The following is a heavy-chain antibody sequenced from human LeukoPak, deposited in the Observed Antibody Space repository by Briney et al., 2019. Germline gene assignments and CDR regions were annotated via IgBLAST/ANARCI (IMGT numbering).Heavy chain of an antibody. D-gene: IGHD3-22*01. Sequence: PSETLSLTCAVSGGSFSGYHWTWIRQSPAQGLEWIGDINTSGSTYYNPSLNYRLTISVDTSKNQFSLILGSVTAAETAVYYCARGRHDIAMIVVVMTSVSYYLDVWGKGTTVTVS. CDR1: GGSFSGYH. CDR2: INTSGST. J-gene: IGHJ6*03. V-gene: IGHV4-34*01. CDR3: ARGRHDIAMIVVVMTSVSYYLDV.